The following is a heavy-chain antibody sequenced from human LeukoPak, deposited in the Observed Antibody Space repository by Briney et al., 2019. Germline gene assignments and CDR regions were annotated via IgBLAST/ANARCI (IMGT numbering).Heavy chain of an antibody. D-gene: IGHD3-22*01. CDR1: GFTFSTYW. CDR2: INPDGSAK. J-gene: IGHJ4*02. Sequence: PGGSLRLSCAASGFTFSTYWMSWVRQAPGKGLEWVASINPDGSAKYYADSMKGRFAISRDNALNSLYLQMNSLTAEDTAVYYCGRTSYYYDMWGQGTLVTVSS. V-gene: IGHV3-7*01. CDR3: GRTSYYYDM.